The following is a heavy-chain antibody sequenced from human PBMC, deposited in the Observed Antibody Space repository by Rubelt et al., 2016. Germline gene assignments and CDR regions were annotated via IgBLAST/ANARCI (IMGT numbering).Heavy chain of an antibody. D-gene: IGHD3-22*01. J-gene: IGHJ4*02. Sequence: QVQLVQSGAEVKKPGASVKVSCKASGYTFTGYYMHWVRQAPGQGLEWMGWINPNSGGTNYAQKFQGSVTMTRDTSISTAYMWLSRLRSDDTAVYYCARFAIGGHSSGYLFDYWGQGTLVTVSS. V-gene: IGHV1-2*02. CDR3: ARFAIGGHSSGYLFDY. CDR1: GYTFTGYY. CDR2: INPNSGGT.